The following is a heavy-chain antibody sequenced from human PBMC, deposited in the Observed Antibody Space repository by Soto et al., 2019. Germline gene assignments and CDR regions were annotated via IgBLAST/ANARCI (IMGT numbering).Heavy chain of an antibody. CDR1: GYSFTSYW. V-gene: IGHV5-10-1*01. CDR3: ARHRYYDSSGYYYREL. J-gene: IGHJ4*02. CDR2: IDPSDSYT. Sequence: GESLKISCKGSGYSFTSYWISWVRQMPGKGLEWMGRIDPSDSYTNYSPSFQGHVTISADKSISTAYLQWSSLKASDTAMYYCARHRYYDSSGYYYRELWGQGTLVPVSS. D-gene: IGHD3-22*01.